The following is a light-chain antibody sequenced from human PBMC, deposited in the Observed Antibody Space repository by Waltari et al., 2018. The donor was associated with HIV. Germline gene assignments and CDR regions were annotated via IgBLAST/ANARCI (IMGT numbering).Light chain of an antibody. V-gene: IGLV2-23*02. CDR3: CSYAGSSWV. J-gene: IGLJ3*02. CDR1: SSDVGGYNF. CDR2: EVT. Sequence: TGASSDVGGYNFVSWYQQYPGKVPKLMVYEVTKRPSGVSNRFSGSKSGNTASLTISGLQAEDEADYYCCSYAGSSWVFGGGTKLTVL.